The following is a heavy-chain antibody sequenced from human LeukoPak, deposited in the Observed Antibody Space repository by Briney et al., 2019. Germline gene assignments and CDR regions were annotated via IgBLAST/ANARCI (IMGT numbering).Heavy chain of an antibody. Sequence: SETLSLTCAVYGGPFSGYYWSWIRHPPGKGLGWIGEINHTGSTNYNPSLKSRVTISVDTSKNQFSLKLTSVTAADTALYYCARAYHSSGGLGWFDPWGQGTLVTVSS. CDR2: INHTGST. D-gene: IGHD6-19*01. CDR3: ARAYHSSGGLGWFDP. CDR1: GGPFSGYY. J-gene: IGHJ5*02. V-gene: IGHV4-34*01.